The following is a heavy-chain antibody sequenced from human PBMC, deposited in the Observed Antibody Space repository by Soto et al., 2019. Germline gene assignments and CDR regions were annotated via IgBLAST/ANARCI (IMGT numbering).Heavy chain of an antibody. CDR1: GFTFSNYA. V-gene: IGHV3-23*01. J-gene: IGHJ4*02. CDR3: AKDSLLELRPYYFDY. D-gene: IGHD1-7*01. CDR2: ISGSGVST. Sequence: GXSLRLSCAASGFTFSNYAISWVDQAPGKGLEWVSSISGSGVSTSYADSVKGRFTISRDNSKNTLYLHMNSLRAEDTALYYCAKDSLLELRPYYFDYWGQGTLVTVSS.